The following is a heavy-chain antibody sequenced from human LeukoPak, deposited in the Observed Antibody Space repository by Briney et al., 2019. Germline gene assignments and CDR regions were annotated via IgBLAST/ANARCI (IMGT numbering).Heavy chain of an antibody. V-gene: IGHV3-23*01. CDR1: GFTYSSYA. J-gene: IGHJ4*02. CDR2: ISGSGGST. D-gene: IGHD3-10*01. Sequence: PGGSLRLSCAASGFTYSSYAVSWVRQAPGKGLEWVSAISGSGGSTYYADSVKGRFTISRDNSKNTLYLQMNSLRAEDTAVYYCAIVPLFLWGRENYFVYWGQGTLVTVSS. CDR3: AIVPLFLWGRENYFVY.